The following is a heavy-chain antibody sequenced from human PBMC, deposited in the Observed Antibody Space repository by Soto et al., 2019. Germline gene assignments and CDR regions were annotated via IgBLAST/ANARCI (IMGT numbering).Heavy chain of an antibody. CDR2: ISSNGGST. Sequence: PGGSLRLSCAASGFSFSNYAMNWVRQAPGKGLEYVSAISSNGGSTYYANPVKGRFTISRDNSKNTLYLQMGSLRAEDMAVYYCARVDPPAKSWGQGTLVTVSS. J-gene: IGHJ5*02. V-gene: IGHV3-64*01. D-gene: IGHD2-2*01. CDR1: GFSFSNYA. CDR3: ARVDPPAKS.